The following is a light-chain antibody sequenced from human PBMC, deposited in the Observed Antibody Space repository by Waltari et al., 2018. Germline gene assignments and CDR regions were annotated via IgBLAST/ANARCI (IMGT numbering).Light chain of an antibody. CDR1: GTDVGGSHD. J-gene: IGLJ2*01. Sequence: SALTQPAPVSGSPGQAHPNSSTGTGTDVGGSHDVSWYQQNPGKAPNLMIYDVSKRHSGVSNRYSGSKSGNTASLTISGLQAEDEADYYCCSYAGSSTLVFCGGTKLTVL. CDR2: DVS. V-gene: IGLV2-23*02. CDR3: CSYAGSSTLV.